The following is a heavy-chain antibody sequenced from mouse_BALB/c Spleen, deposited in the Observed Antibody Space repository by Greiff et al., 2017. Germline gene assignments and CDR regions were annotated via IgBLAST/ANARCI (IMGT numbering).Heavy chain of an antibody. J-gene: IGHJ1*01. D-gene: IGHD1-1*01. CDR2: IWAGGST. CDR1: GFSLTSYG. Sequence: VKLMESGPGLVAPSQSLSITCTVSGFSLTSYGVHWVRQPPGKGLEWLGVIWAGGSTNYNSALMSRLSISKDNSKSQVFLKMNSLQTDDTAMYYCAGYYYGSSYVYFDVWGAGTTVTVSS. CDR3: AGYYYGSSYVYFDV. V-gene: IGHV2-9*02.